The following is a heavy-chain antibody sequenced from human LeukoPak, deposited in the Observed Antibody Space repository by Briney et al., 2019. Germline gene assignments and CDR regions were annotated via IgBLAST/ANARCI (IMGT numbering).Heavy chain of an antibody. CDR1: GDYVSSNSAA. V-gene: IGHV6-1*01. J-gene: IGHJ3*02. D-gene: IGHD3-9*01. CDR2: TYYRSKWYN. Sequence: SQTLSLTCAISGDYVSSNSAAWNWIRQSPSGGLEWLGRTYYRSKWYNDYAVSVKSRITINPDTSKNHFSLQLNSVTPEDTALYYCARARSYDISTDYTPSAFDIWGQGTMVTVSS. CDR3: ARARSYDISTDYTPSAFDI.